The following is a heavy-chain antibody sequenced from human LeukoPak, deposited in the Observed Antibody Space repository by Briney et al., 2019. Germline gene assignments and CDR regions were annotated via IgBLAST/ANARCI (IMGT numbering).Heavy chain of an antibody. J-gene: IGHJ4*02. Sequence: GRSLRLSYAASGFTFSSYAMHWVRQAPGKGLEWVAVISYDGSSKYYADSVKGRFTISRDNSKNTLYLQMNSLRAEDTAVYYCARAIHFDYWGQGTLVTVSS. CDR3: ARAIHFDY. CDR2: ISYDGSSK. V-gene: IGHV3-30*01. CDR1: GFTFSSYA.